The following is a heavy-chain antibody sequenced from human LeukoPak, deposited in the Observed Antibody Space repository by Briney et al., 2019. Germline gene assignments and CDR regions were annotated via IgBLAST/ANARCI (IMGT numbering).Heavy chain of an antibody. CDR2: ILRDGSVT. V-gene: IGHV3-7*01. J-gene: IGHJ4*02. Sequence: PAGSLRLSCAASGFTLRNYWMNWVRQAPGKGLEWVANILRDGSVTYYEDSVKGRFTISRDNAKNSLYLEMNSLRAEDTAVYFCVRDDEYDCGGFYYDRLDSSGQGTLVTVSS. CDR1: GFTLRNYW. D-gene: IGHD3-22*01. CDR3: VRDDEYDCGGFYYDRLDS.